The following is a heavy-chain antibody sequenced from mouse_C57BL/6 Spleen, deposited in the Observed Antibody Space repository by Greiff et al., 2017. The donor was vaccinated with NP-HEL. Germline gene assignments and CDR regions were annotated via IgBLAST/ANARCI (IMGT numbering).Heavy chain of an antibody. CDR3: ALRQLRLRGFDY. D-gene: IGHD3-2*02. CDR2: IYPGSGST. V-gene: IGHV1-55*01. CDR1: GYTFTSYW. J-gene: IGHJ2*01. Sequence: QVQLQQPGAELVKPGASVKMSCKASGYTFTSYWITWVKQRPGQGLEWIGDIYPGSGSTNYNEKFKSKATLTVDTSSSTAYMQLSSLTSEDSAVYYCALRQLRLRGFDYWGQGTTLTVSS.